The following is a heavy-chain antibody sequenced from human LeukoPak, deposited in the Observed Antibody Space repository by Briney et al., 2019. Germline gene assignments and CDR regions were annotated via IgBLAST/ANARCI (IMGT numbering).Heavy chain of an antibody. V-gene: IGHV4-34*01. Sequence: SETLSLTCAVYGGSFSNYYWTWIRQPPGKGLEWIGEISHSGSTNYSPSLKSRVTISVDTSKNQFSLKLSSVTAADTAVYYCARRRADYVWGSYRSIGFDYWGQGTLVTVSS. CDR3: ARRRADYVWGSYRSIGFDY. CDR2: ISHSGST. CDR1: GGSFSNYY. J-gene: IGHJ4*02. D-gene: IGHD3-16*02.